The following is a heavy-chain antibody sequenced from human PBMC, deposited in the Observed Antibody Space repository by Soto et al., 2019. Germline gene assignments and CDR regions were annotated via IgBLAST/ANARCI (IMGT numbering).Heavy chain of an antibody. V-gene: IGHV1-46*01. Sequence: ASVKVSCKASGYTFTSYYMHWVRQAPGQGLEWMGIINPSGGSTSYAQKYQGRVTMTRDMSTNTAYMELSTLTSEDAAVYYCAAELYSGGACCHFDYWGQGALVTVSS. CDR1: GYTFTSYY. D-gene: IGHD2-21*02. CDR2: INPSGGST. J-gene: IGHJ4*02. CDR3: AAELYSGGACCHFDY.